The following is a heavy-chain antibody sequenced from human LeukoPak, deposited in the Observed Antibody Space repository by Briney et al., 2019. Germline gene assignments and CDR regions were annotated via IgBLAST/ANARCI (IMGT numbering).Heavy chain of an antibody. Sequence: PSETLSLTRTVSGGPVTGYYWSWIRQPPGRGLEWIGYIHYTGFTIYNPSLKSRVTISVDTSKNQFSLRLNSMTAADTAVYYCARGPPPDFDFWGRGTLVTVSS. CDR2: IHYTGFT. CDR1: GGPVTGYY. CDR3: ARGPPPDFDF. V-gene: IGHV4-59*08. J-gene: IGHJ4*02.